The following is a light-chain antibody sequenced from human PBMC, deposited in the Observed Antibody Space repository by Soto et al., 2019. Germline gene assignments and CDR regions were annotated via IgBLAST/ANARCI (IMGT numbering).Light chain of an antibody. V-gene: IGKV1-5*03. Sequence: DIQMTQSPSTLSASVGDRVTITCRASQSISYWLAWYQQKPGKAPNLLIYKASSLKSGVPSRFSGSGSGTEFTLTINSLQPDDFATYYYQQYHSYPLTFGGGTKVEIK. CDR1: QSISYW. CDR3: QQYHSYPLT. J-gene: IGKJ4*01. CDR2: KAS.